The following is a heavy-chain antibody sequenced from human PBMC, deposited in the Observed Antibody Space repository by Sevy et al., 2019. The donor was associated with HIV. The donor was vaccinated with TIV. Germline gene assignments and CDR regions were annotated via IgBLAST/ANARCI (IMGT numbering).Heavy chain of an antibody. CDR1: GFTFSSYA. J-gene: IGHJ4*02. D-gene: IGHD5-18*01. Sequence: CLRLSCAASGFTFSSYAMHWVRQTPGKGLEWVAVISYDGSNKYYADSVKGRFTISRDNSKNTLYLQMNSLIAEDTAVYYRARDRGYSYGSFDYWGQGTLVTVSS. CDR3: ARDRGYSYGSFDY. V-gene: IGHV3-30*01. CDR2: ISYDGSNK.